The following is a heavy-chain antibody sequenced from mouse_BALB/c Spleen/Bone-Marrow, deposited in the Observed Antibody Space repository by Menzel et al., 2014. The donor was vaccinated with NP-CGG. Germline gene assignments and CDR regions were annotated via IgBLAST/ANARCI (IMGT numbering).Heavy chain of an antibody. Sequence: EVQLQQSGPSLVKPSQTLSLTCSATGDSITNAYWNWIRKFPGNKIDYMGYISYSGNTYYNPSLKSRISITRDTSKNQFYLQLNSVTTEDTATYFCARGTGYYFDYWGQGTTLTVSS. J-gene: IGHJ2*01. CDR3: ARGTGYYFDY. V-gene: IGHV3-8*02. D-gene: IGHD3-3*01. CDR2: ISYSGNT. CDR1: GDSITNAY.